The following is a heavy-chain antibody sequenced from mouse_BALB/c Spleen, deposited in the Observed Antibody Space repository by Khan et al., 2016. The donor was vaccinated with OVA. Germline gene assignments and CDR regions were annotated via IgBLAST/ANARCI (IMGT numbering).Heavy chain of an antibody. CDR3: ARMNHFGYTVAY. V-gene: IGHV1-77*01. CDR2: ISPGSGDT. J-gene: IGHJ3*01. D-gene: IGHD1-2*01. CDR1: GYTFTDYY. Sequence: QVQLQQSGAELARPGASEKLSCKASGYTFTDYYINWVKQRTGQGLEWIGEISPGSGDTYYIERLTGTATLTADKSASTAYMQLSILTSEASAVYFGARMNHFGYTVAYKGQWTLVTVAA.